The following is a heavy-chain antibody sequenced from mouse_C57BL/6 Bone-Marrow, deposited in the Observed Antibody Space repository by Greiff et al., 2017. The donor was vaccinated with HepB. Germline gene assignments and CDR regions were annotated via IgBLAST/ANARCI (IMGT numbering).Heavy chain of an antibody. V-gene: IGHV1-75*01. CDR2: IFPGSGST. J-gene: IGHJ4*01. CDR3: ARPTATVVEMDY. D-gene: IGHD1-1*01. Sequence: QVQLKESGPELVKPGASVKISCKASGYTFTDYYINWVKQRPGQGLEWIGWIFPGSGSTYYNEKFKGKATLTVDKSSSTAYMLLSSLTSEDSAVYFCARPTATVVEMDYWGQGTSVTVSS. CDR1: GYTFTDYY.